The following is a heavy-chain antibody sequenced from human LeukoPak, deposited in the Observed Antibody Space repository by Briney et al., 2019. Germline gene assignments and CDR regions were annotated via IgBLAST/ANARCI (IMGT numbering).Heavy chain of an antibody. J-gene: IGHJ4*02. CDR2: MNPNSGNT. CDR1: GYTFTSYD. V-gene: IGHV1-8*01. D-gene: IGHD1-14*01. Sequence: ASVKVSCKASGYTFTSYDINWVRQATGQGLEWMGWMNPNSGNTGYDQKFQGRVTITTDESTSTAYMELSSLRSEDTAVYYCARNNRLASNLNTITYFDYWGQGTLVTVSS. CDR3: ARNNRLASNLNTITYFDY.